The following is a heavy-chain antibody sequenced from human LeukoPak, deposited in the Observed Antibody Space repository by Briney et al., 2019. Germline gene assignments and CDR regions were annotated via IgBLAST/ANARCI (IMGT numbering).Heavy chain of an antibody. V-gene: IGHV3-9*01. J-gene: IGHJ5*02. D-gene: IGHD2-15*01. CDR3: ARAGSPPNWFDP. CDR2: ISWNSGSI. CDR1: GFTFDDYA. Sequence: GGSLRLSCAASGFTFDDYAMHWVRQAPGKGLEWVSGISWNSGSIGYADSVKGRFTISRDNAKNSLYLQMNSLRAEDTAVYYCARAGSPPNWFDPWGQGTLVTVSS.